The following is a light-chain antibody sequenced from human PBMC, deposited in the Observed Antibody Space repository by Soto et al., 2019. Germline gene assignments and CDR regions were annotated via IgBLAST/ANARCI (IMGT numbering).Light chain of an antibody. CDR2: GNS. J-gene: IGLJ1*01. CDR3: QSYDRSLSGYV. CDR1: SSNIGAGYD. V-gene: IGLV1-40*01. Sequence: QLVLTQPPSVSGAPGQRVTISCTGSSSNIGAGYDVHWYQQLPGTAPKLLIYGNSNRPSGVPDRFSGSKSCTSASLAITGLQAVDEADYYCQSYDRSLSGYVFGTGTKLTVL.